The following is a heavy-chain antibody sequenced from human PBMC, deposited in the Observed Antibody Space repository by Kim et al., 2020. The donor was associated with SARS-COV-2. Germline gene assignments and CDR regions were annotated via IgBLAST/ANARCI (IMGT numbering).Heavy chain of an antibody. CDR2: ISSNGGST. Sequence: GGSLRLSCSASGFTFSSYAMHWVRQAPGKGLEYVSAISSNGGSTYYADSVKGRFTISRDNSKNTLYLQMSSLRAEDTAVYYCVRGCSSTSCYHYYYGMDVWGQGTTVTVSS. D-gene: IGHD2-2*01. CDR3: VRGCSSTSCYHYYYGMDV. V-gene: IGHV3-64D*09. CDR1: GFTFSSYA. J-gene: IGHJ6*02.